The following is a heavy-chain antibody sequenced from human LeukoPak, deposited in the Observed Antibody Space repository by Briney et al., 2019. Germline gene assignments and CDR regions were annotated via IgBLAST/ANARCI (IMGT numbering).Heavy chain of an antibody. CDR2: ISSSGSTI. CDR1: GFTFSSYE. CDR3: ARDYGLFSSGSGKVKYFDY. D-gene: IGHD6-19*01. Sequence: GVSLRLSCAASGFTFSSYEMIWVRQAPGKGLEWVSYISSSGSTIYYADSVKGRFTISRDNAKNSLYLQMNSLRAEDTAVYYCARDYGLFSSGSGKVKYFDYWGQGTLVTVSS. J-gene: IGHJ4*02. V-gene: IGHV3-48*03.